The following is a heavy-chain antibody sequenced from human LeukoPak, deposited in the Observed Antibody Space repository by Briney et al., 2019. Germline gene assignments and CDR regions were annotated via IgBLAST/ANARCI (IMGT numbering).Heavy chain of an antibody. CDR3: ARDVGKGIRGSGSYDYYYYYMDV. J-gene: IGHJ6*03. CDR1: GFTFSSYW. Sequence: PGGSLSLSCAASGFTFSSYWMSWVRQAPGKGLEWVANIKQDGSEKYYVDSVKGRFTISRDNAKNSLYLQMNSLRAEDTAVYYCARDVGKGIRGSGSYDYYYYYMDVWGKGTTVTISS. V-gene: IGHV3-7*01. D-gene: IGHD3-10*01. CDR2: IKQDGSEK.